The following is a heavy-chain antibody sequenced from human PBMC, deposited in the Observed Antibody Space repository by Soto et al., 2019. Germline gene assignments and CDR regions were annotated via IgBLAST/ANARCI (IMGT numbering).Heavy chain of an antibody. CDR3: ARDIAVDAFDI. V-gene: IGHV1-46*01. CDR2: INPSGGST. Sequence: ASVKVSCKASGYTFSSYYMHWVRQAPGQGLEWMGIINPSGGSTSYAQKFQGRVTMTRDTSTSTVYMELRSLRSEDTAVYYCARDIAVDAFDIWGQGTMVTVSS. D-gene: IGHD6-13*01. J-gene: IGHJ3*02. CDR1: GYTFSSYY.